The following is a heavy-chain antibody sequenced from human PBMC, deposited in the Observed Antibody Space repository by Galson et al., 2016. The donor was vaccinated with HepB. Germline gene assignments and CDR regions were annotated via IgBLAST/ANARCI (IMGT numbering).Heavy chain of an antibody. CDR2: IYYSGST. J-gene: IGHJ3*02. CDR3: ARGTANWGFLDAFDI. CDR1: GGSISSDDYY. Sequence: LSLTCTVSGGSISSDDYYWNWLRQHPGKGLEWIGFIYYSGSTYYNPSLKSRLIISVDTSKNQFSLKLSSVTAADTAAYYCARGTANWGFLDAFDIWGQGTMVTVSS. V-gene: IGHV4-31*03. D-gene: IGHD7-27*01.